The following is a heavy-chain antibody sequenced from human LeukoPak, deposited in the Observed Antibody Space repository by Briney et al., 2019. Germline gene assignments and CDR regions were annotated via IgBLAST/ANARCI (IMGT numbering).Heavy chain of an antibody. CDR1: GYTFTSYY. CDR3: ARQPSPYYYDSSGYQTWFDP. V-gene: IGHV1-46*01. Sequence: ASVKVSCKASGYTFTSYYMHWVRQAPGQGLEWMGIINPSGGSTSYAQKSQGRVTMTRDTSTSTVYMELSSLRSEDTAVYYCARQPSPYYYDSSGYQTWFDPWGQGTLVTVSS. D-gene: IGHD3-22*01. CDR2: INPSGGST. J-gene: IGHJ5*02.